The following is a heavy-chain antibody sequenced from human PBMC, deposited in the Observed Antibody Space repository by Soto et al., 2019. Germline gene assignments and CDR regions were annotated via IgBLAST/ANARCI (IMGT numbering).Heavy chain of an antibody. J-gene: IGHJ4*02. CDR2: ISSSGST. CDR1: GGSISSTGYY. D-gene: IGHD3-16*01. V-gene: IGHV4-31*03. Sequence: VQLQESGPGLVKPSQTLSLTCTVSGGSISSTGYYWSWIRQHPGKGLEWVGYISSSGSTYYNPSLGSRVTISLDTSDNQFSLRLSSVTAADTAVYYCARVEGDTSKRHFDFWGQGTLVTVSS. CDR3: ARVEGDTSKRHFDF.